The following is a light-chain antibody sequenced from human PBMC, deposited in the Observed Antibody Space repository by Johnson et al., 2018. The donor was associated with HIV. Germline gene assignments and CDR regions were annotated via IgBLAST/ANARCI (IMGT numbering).Light chain of an antibody. CDR1: SSNIGNNY. J-gene: IGLJ1*01. CDR3: GTWDSSLSAYV. V-gene: IGLV1-51*01. Sequence: QSMLTQPPSVSAAPGQKVTISCSGSSSNIGNNYVSWYQQLPGTAPKLLIYDNNKRPSGIPDRFSGSKSGTSATLDITGLQTGDEADYYCGTWDSSLSAYVFGTGTKVTVL. CDR2: DNN.